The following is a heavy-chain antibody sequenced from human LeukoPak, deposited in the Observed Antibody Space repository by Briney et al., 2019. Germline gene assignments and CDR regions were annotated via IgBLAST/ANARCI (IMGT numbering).Heavy chain of an antibody. D-gene: IGHD3-16*01. Sequence: GGSLRLSCVASGLTFSRYHMNWVRQTPGKGLEWISYISGRGTTIYYADSVKGRFTISRDNAKNSLYLQMNSLRAEDTAVYYCGRLVGDSGELTDWGQGTLVTVSS. CDR3: GRLVGDSGELTD. J-gene: IGHJ4*02. CDR2: ISGRGTTI. CDR1: GLTFSRYH. V-gene: IGHV3-48*01.